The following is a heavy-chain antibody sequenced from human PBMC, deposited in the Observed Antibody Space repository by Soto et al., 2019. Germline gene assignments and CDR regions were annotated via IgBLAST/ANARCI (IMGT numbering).Heavy chain of an antibody. J-gene: IGHJ4*02. Sequence: ASVKVSCKASGGTFSSYAISWVRQAPGQGLEWMGIINPSGGSTSYAQKFQGRVTMTRDTSTSTVYMELSSLRSEDTAVYYCARNYDSSGYSGDYWGQGTLVTVSS. CDR3: ARNYDSSGYSGDY. CDR2: INPSGGST. D-gene: IGHD3-22*01. V-gene: IGHV1-46*01. CDR1: GGTFSSYA.